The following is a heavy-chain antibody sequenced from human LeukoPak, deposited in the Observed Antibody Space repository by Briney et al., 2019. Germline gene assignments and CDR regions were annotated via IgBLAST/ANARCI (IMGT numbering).Heavy chain of an antibody. J-gene: IGHJ4*02. CDR2: IYHSGST. D-gene: IGHD5-12*01. Sequence: SETLSLTCAVSGGSVSSSNWWTWVRPSPGKGLEWIGEIYHSGSTSYHPSLKSRVTISVDKSKNQFSLKLSSVTAADTAVYYCARGGATITDWGQGTLVTVSS. CDR3: ARGGATITD. V-gene: IGHV4-4*02. CDR1: GGSVSSSNW.